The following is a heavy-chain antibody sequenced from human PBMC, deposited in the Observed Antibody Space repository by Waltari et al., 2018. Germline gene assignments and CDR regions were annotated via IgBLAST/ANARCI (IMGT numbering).Heavy chain of an antibody. CDR2: VDPEDGET. J-gene: IGHJ5*02. CDR3: ATDRYRDGYSKGWFDP. V-gene: IGHV1-24*01. D-gene: IGHD4-4*01. Sequence: QVQLVQSGAEVKKPGASVKVSCKVSGYTLTELSMHWVRQAPGKGLEWMGGVDPEDGETIYAQKFQGRVTMTEDTSTDTAYMGLSSLRSEDTAVYYCATDRYRDGYSKGWFDPWGQGTLVTVSS. CDR1: GYTLTELS.